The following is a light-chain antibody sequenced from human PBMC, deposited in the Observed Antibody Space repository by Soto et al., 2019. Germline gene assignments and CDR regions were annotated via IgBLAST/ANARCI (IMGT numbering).Light chain of an antibody. V-gene: IGKV3D-7*01. J-gene: IGKJ5*01. CDR1: QSVTSNY. CDR2: GAS. Sequence: DIVMTQSPATLSLSPGERVTLSCRASQSVTSNYLSWYQQKPGQAPRLLLYGASTRATGIPARFSGSGSGTDFTLTISSLQPGDFAVYYCQQDYNLPITFGQGTRLEIK. CDR3: QQDYNLPIT.